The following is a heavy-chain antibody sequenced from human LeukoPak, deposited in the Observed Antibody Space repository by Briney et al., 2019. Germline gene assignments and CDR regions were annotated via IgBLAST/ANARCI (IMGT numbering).Heavy chain of an antibody. V-gene: IGHV4-30-4*07. CDR3: ARGRYSSSWTFDY. J-gene: IGHJ4*02. Sequence: SETLSLTCAVSGGSISSGGYSWSWIRQPPGKGLEWIGYIYYSGSTYYNPSLKSRVTISVDTSKNQFSLKLSSVTAADTAVYYCARGRYSSSWTFDYWGQGTLVTVSS. D-gene: IGHD6-13*01. CDR2: IYYSGST. CDR1: GGSISSGGYS.